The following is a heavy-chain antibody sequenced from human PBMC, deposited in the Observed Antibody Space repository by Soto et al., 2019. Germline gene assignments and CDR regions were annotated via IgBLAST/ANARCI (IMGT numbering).Heavy chain of an antibody. V-gene: IGHV2-5*02. Sequence: QITLKESGPALVKPTQTLTLTCTFSGFSLSTSGEAVGWIRQPPGEALEWLALIYWDDDNRYNPTLKTRLTITNDTSKNQVVLTLTNMDPVDTATYYCAHYVSASLAGWFDPWGQGILVTVSS. CDR3: AHYVSASLAGWFDP. CDR1: GFSLSTSGEA. CDR2: IYWDDDN. D-gene: IGHD3-10*01. J-gene: IGHJ5*02.